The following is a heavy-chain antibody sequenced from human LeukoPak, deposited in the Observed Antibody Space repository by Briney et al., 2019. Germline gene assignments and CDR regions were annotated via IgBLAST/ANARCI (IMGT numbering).Heavy chain of an antibody. J-gene: IGHJ4*02. CDR3: ARTIRGY. CDR1: GFTLSRYW. CDR2: IKEDGGEK. V-gene: IGHV3-7*01. Sequence: GGSLRLSCAGSGFTLSRYWMSWVRQAPGKGLEWVANIKEDGGEKYYVDSVEGRFTISRDNAKNSLYLQMNSLRAEDTAVYHCARTIRGYWGQGTLVTVSS. D-gene: IGHD3-10*01.